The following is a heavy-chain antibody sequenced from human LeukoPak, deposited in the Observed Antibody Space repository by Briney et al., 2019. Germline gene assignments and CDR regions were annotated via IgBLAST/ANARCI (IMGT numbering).Heavy chain of an antibody. J-gene: IGHJ4*02. D-gene: IGHD3-9*01. V-gene: IGHV3-23*01. CDR2: ISGGGAET. CDR3: AKGGDYDILTAYYNS. CDR1: GFTFKTYG. Sequence: QPGGTLRLSCEASGFTFKTYGMNWVRQAPGKGLEWVSSISGGGAETYYADSVKGRFTTSRDNSKDTLYLRMNSLTAEDTAVYYCAKGGDYDILTAYYNSWGQGTLVTVSS.